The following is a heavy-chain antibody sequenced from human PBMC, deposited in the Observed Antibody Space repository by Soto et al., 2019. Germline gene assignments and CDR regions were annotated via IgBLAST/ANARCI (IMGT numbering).Heavy chain of an antibody. Sequence: SETLSLTCTVYGGSFSGYYWSWLRQPPGKGLEWIGEINHSGSTNYNPSLKSRVTISVDTSKNQFSLKVTSVTAADTAVYYCATANWSHHYFDPWGQGTLVTVSS. CDR1: GGSFSGYY. J-gene: IGHJ5*02. V-gene: IGHV4-34*01. CDR3: ATANWSHHYFDP. D-gene: IGHD1-1*01. CDR2: INHSGST.